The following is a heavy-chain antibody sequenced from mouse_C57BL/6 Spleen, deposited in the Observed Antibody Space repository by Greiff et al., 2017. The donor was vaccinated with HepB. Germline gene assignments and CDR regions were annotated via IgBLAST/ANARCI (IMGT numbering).Heavy chain of an antibody. CDR2: INPYNGGT. D-gene: IGHD1-1*01. V-gene: IGHV1-19*01. CDR3: ARDLGSKVAMDY. Sequence: VQLQQSGPVLVKPGASVKMSCKASGYTFTDYYMNWVKQSHGKSLEWIGVINPYNGGTSYNQKFKGKATLTVDKSSSTAYMELNSLTSEDSAVYYCARDLGSKVAMDYWGQGTSVTVSS. CDR1: GYTFTDYY. J-gene: IGHJ4*01.